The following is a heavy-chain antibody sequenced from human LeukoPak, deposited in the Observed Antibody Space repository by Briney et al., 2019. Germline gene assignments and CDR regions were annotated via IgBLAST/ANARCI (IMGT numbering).Heavy chain of an antibody. Sequence: GGSLRLSCAASGFTFSSYGMHWVRQAPGKGLEWVTFTRYDGSNKYYADSVKGRFTISRDNSKNTLYLQMNSLRAEDTAVYYCAKGSGYYQYYFDYWGQGTLVTVSS. CDR2: TRYDGSNK. CDR3: AKGSGYYQYYFDY. D-gene: IGHD3-22*01. J-gene: IGHJ4*02. V-gene: IGHV3-30*02. CDR1: GFTFSSYG.